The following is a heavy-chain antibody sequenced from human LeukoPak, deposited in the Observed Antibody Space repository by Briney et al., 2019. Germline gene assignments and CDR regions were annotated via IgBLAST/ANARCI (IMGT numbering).Heavy chain of an antibody. Sequence: SETLSLTCAVYGGSFSGYYWSWIRQPPGKGLEWIGEINHSGSTNYNPSLKSRVTISVDTSKNQFSLKLSSVTAADTAVYYCARTPVRETTRFDPWGQGTLVTVSS. V-gene: IGHV4-34*01. J-gene: IGHJ5*02. CDR2: INHSGST. CDR3: ARTPVRETTRFDP. D-gene: IGHD4-17*01. CDR1: GGSFSGYY.